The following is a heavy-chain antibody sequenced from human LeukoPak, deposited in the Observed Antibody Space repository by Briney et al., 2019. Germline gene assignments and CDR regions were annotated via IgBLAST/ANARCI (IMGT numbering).Heavy chain of an antibody. CDR2: VHYGGST. CDR1: GGSISSSSSY. CDR3: ARHPQYCSGGSCFPPDY. J-gene: IGHJ4*02. V-gene: IGHV4-39*01. Sequence: SETLSLTCAVSGGSISSSSSYWGWIRQPPGKGLEWIGAVHYGGSTYYNPSLNSRVTISVDTSRNQFSLKLSSVTAADTAAYYCARHPQYCSGGSCFPPDYWGQGTLVTVSS. D-gene: IGHD2-15*01.